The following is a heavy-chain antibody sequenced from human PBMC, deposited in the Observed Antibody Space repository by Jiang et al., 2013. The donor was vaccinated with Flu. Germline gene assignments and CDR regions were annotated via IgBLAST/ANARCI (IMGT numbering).Heavy chain of an antibody. D-gene: IGHD1-26*01. CDR2: IYYSGST. CDR1: GGSISSYY. CDR3: ARAAPFIVGATTVYDAFDI. Sequence: LLKPSETLSLTCTVSGGSISSYYWSWIRQPPGKGLEWIGYIYYSGSTNYNPSLKSRVTISVDTSKNQFSLKLSSVTAADTAVYYCARAAPFIVGATTVYDAFDIWGQGTMVTVSS. J-gene: IGHJ3*02. V-gene: IGHV4-59*01.